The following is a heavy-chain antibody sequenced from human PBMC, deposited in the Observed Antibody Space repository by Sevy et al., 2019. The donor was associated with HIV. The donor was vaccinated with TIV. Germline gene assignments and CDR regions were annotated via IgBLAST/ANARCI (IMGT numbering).Heavy chain of an antibody. CDR3: ARLGALVATPADYYGMDV. CDR1: GGSFSGYY. Sequence: SETLSLTCAVYGGSFSGYYWIWIRQPPGKGLEWIGEINHSGSTNYNPSLKSRVTISVDTSKSQFSLKLSSVTAADTAVYYCARLGALVATPADYYGMDVWGQGTTVTVSS. V-gene: IGHV4-34*01. J-gene: IGHJ6*02. CDR2: INHSGST. D-gene: IGHD5-12*01.